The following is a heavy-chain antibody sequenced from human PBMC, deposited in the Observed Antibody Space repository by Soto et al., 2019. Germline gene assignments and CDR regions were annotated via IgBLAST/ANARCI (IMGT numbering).Heavy chain of an antibody. V-gene: IGHV3-23*01. CDR2: ISGSGGST. CDR3: AKDSGSYTAPGFGP. J-gene: IGHJ5*02. Sequence: RLSCAASGFTFSSYAVSWVRQAPGKGLEWVSAISGSGGSTYYADSVKGRFTISRDNSKNTLYLQMNSLRAEDTAVYYCAKDSGSYTAPGFGPWGQGTLVTVSS. D-gene: IGHD1-26*01. CDR1: GFTFSSYA.